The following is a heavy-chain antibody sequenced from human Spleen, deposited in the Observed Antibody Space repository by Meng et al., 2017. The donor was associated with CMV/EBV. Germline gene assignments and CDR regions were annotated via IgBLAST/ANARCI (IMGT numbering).Heavy chain of an antibody. D-gene: IGHD6-19*01. V-gene: IGHV4-59*01. CDR2: IYYSGST. CDR1: GGSISSYY. J-gene: IGHJ4*02. Sequence: SETLSLTCTVSGGSISSYYWSWIRQPPGKGLEWIGYIYYSGSTNYNPSLKSRVTISVDTSKNQFSLKLSSVTAADTAVYYYARASVDQYYFDYWGQGTLVTVSS. CDR3: ARASVDQYYFDY.